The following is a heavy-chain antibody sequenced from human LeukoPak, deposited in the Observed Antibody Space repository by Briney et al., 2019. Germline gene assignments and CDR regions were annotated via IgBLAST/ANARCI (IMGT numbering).Heavy chain of an antibody. V-gene: IGHV4-59*01. CDR1: GGSIRPYY. CDR2: IYYTGST. Sequence: SEALSLTCTVSGGSIRPYYWSWIRQPPGKGLEWIGYIYYTGSTNYNPSLKSRVTISVDTSKSQFSLKLSSVTAADTAVYYCARVGDWNDLVYWGQGTLVTVSS. D-gene: IGHD1-1*01. J-gene: IGHJ4*02. CDR3: ARVGDWNDLVY.